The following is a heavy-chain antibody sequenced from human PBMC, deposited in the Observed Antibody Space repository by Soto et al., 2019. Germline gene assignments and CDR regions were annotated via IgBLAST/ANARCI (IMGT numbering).Heavy chain of an antibody. Sequence: EVQLLESGGGLVQPGGSLRLSCAASGFTFSSYAMSWVRQAPGKGLEWVSAISGSGGSTYYADSVKGRFTISRDNSKNTLYLQMNSLRAEDTAVYYCATGGAGIDRRNWFDPWGQGTLVTVSS. D-gene: IGHD2-8*02. V-gene: IGHV3-23*01. CDR1: GFTFSSYA. J-gene: IGHJ5*02. CDR3: ATGGAGIDRRNWFDP. CDR2: ISGSGGST.